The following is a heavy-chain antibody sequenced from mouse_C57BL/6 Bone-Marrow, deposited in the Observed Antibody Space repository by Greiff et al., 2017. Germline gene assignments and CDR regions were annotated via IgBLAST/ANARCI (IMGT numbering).Heavy chain of an antibody. CDR2: ISSGGSYT. J-gene: IGHJ2*01. D-gene: IGHD2-12*01. CDR1: GFTFSSYG. Sequence: EVNVVESGGDLVKPGGSLKLSCAASGFTFSSYGMSWVRQTPDKRLEWVATISSGGSYTYYPDSVKGRFTISRDNAKNTLYLQMSSLKSEDTAMYYCARHYDDYWGQGTTLTVSS. CDR3: ARHYDDY. V-gene: IGHV5-6*01.